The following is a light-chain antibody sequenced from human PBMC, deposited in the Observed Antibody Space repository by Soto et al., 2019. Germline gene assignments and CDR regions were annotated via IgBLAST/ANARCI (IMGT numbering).Light chain of an antibody. CDR1: QTIGNW. CDR3: QQYNGT. Sequence: DIQMTQSPSTLSASVADRVTITCRASQTIGNWLAWYQQKPGKAPKLLIYKASNLESGVPSRFSGSGSGTDFTLTISSLQPDDFATYYCQQYNGTFGQGTKVEIK. J-gene: IGKJ1*01. CDR2: KAS. V-gene: IGKV1-5*03.